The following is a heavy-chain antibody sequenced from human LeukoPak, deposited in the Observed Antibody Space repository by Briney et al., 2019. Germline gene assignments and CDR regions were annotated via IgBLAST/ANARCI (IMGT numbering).Heavy chain of an antibody. V-gene: IGHV4-34*01. D-gene: IGHD5-18*01. CDR2: INHSGST. Sequence: DPSETLSLTCAVYGGSFSGYYWSWIRQPPGKGLEWIGEINHSGSTNYNPSLKSRVTISVDTSKNQFSLKLSSVTAADTAVYYCARYLGGYSYGRGMDVWGQGTTVTVSS. CDR1: GGSFSGYY. J-gene: IGHJ6*02. CDR3: ARYLGGYSYGRGMDV.